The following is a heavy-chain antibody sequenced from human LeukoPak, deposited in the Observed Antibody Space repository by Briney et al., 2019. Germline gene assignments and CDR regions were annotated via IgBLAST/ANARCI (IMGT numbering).Heavy chain of an antibody. CDR1: GFTFRDYT. CDR3: ARGVGYCSGGSCHNWFDP. V-gene: IGHV3-21*01. J-gene: IGHJ5*02. Sequence: GGSLRLSCAASGFTFRDYTMNWVRQAPGKGLEWVSAISKSGTYIKYADSVKGRFTVSRDNAKNSLYLQMNSLRDDDTAVYYCARGVGYCSGGSCHNWFDPWGQGTLVTVSS. D-gene: IGHD2-15*01. CDR2: ISKSGTYI.